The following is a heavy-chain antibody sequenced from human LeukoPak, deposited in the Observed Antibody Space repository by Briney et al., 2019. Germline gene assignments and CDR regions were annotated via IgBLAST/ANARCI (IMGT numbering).Heavy chain of an antibody. J-gene: IGHJ4*02. CDR2: ISGSGGST. CDR3: AMEQLPWGGFDY. D-gene: IGHD6-6*01. Sequence: GGSLRLSCAASGFTVRSKYISWVRQAPGKGLEWVSAISGSGGSTYYADSVKGRFTISRDNSKNTLYLQMNSLRAEDTAVYYCAMEQLPWGGFDYWGQGTLVTVSS. CDR1: GFTVRSKY. V-gene: IGHV3-23*01.